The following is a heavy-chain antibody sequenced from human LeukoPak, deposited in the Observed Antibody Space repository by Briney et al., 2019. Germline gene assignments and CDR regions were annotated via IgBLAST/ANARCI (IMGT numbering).Heavy chain of an antibody. Sequence: GGSLRLSCSASGFNFSAYWMTWVRQAPGKGLEWVANIKDDGSDKYYMESVKGRFTISRDNAKNSLHLQLNSLRAEDTAVYYCARDFYYYGSGKYFSVDVFDIWGQGTMVTVSS. D-gene: IGHD3-10*01. J-gene: IGHJ3*02. CDR2: IKDDGSDK. CDR1: GFNFSAYW. V-gene: IGHV3-7*01. CDR3: ARDFYYYGSGKYFSVDVFDI.